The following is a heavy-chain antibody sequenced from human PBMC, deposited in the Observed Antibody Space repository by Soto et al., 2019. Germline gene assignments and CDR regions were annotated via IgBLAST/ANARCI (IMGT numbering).Heavy chain of an antibody. V-gene: IGHV4-4*07. J-gene: IGHJ5*02. CDR3: ARYGWGVGWFAP. Sequence: QVQLQESGPGLVKPSETLSLTCTVSGGSISSYYWSWIRQPAGKGLEWIGRIYTSGSTNYNPSLKSRVTMSVDTSKTQCSLKLMSVIAADTAVYYCARYGWGVGWFAPWGQGTLVTVSS. CDR2: IYTSGST. D-gene: IGHD3-16*01. CDR1: GGSISSYY.